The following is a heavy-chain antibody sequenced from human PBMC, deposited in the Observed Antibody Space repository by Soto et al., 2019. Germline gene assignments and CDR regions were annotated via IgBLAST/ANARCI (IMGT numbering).Heavy chain of an antibody. CDR3: ARLLGATAYYYYGMDV. CDR2: ISAYSGNT. D-gene: IGHD1-26*01. CDR1: GYTFTSYD. V-gene: IGHV1-18*01. J-gene: IGHJ6*02. Sequence: QGQLVQSGAEVKKPGASVKVSCKASGYTFTSYDITWVRQAPGQGHEWMGRISAYSGNTNYAQKFQGRVTMTLDTSTGTADMELRSLRSDDTAVYYCARLLGATAYYYYGMDVWGQGTTVTVSS.